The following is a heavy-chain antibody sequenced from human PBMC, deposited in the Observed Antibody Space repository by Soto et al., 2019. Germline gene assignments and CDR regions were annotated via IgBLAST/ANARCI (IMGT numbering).Heavy chain of an antibody. D-gene: IGHD3-22*01. CDR2: ISAYGGNT. Sequence: ASVKVSCKASGYTFTIYGISWVRQAPGQGLEWMGWISAYGGNTNYAQKLQGRVTMTTDTSTSTAYMELRSLRSDDTAVYYCARPYYYDSSGYYAFDYWGQGTLVTVSS. J-gene: IGHJ4*02. CDR3: ARPYYYDSSGYYAFDY. CDR1: GYTFTIYG. V-gene: IGHV1-18*04.